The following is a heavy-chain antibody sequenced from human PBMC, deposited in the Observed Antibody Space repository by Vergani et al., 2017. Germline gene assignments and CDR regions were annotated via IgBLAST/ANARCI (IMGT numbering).Heavy chain of an antibody. Sequence: QVQLQQWGAGLLKPSETLSLTCAVYGGSFSGYYWSWIRQPPGKGLVWIGEINHSGSTNYNPSLKSRVTISVDTSKNQFSLKLSSVTAADTAVYYCARLDTDDAFDIWGQGTMVTVSS. D-gene: IGHD5-18*01. V-gene: IGHV4-34*01. CDR3: ARLDTDDAFDI. J-gene: IGHJ3*02. CDR1: GGSFSGYY. CDR2: INHSGST.